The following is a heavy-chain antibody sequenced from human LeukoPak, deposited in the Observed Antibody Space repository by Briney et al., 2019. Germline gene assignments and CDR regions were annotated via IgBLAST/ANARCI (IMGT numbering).Heavy chain of an antibody. CDR1: GGSISSSSYY. CDR2: IYYSGST. V-gene: IGHV4-39*01. D-gene: IGHD1-20*01. CDR3: ARLITGTLDY. J-gene: IGHJ4*02. Sequence: SETLSLTRTVSGGSISSSSYYWGWIRQPPGKGLEWIGSIYYSGSTYYNPSLKSRVTISVDTSKNQFSLKLSSVTAADTAVYYCARLITGTLDYWGQGTLVTVSS.